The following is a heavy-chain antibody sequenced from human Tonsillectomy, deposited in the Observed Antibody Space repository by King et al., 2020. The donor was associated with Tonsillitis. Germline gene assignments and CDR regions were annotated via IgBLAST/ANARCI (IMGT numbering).Heavy chain of an antibody. CDR3: ARTAGTDY. CDR2: MNPASGNA. Sequence: QLVQSGAEAKKPGASVKVSCKASGYTFTNYDINWVRQATGQGLEWMGWMNPASGNAGYAQKFHDRVTMTRNTSISTAYMELNSLRSEDTAVYYCARTAGTDYWGQGTLVTVSS. J-gene: IGHJ4*02. CDR1: GYTFTNYD. D-gene: IGHD6-19*01. V-gene: IGHV1-8*02.